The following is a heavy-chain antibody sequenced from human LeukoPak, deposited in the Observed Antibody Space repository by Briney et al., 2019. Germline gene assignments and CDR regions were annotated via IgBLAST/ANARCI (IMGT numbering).Heavy chain of an antibody. CDR2: ISAYNGNT. J-gene: IGHJ4*02. V-gene: IGHV1-18*01. CDR3: ARGKYYDFWSGSLDYFDY. CDR1: GYTFISYG. D-gene: IGHD3-3*01. Sequence: ASVKVSCKASGYTFISYGISWVRQAPGQGLEWMGWISAYNGNTNYAQKLQGRVTMTTDTSTSTAYMELRSLRSDDTAVYYCARGKYYDFWSGSLDYFDYWGQGTLVTVSS.